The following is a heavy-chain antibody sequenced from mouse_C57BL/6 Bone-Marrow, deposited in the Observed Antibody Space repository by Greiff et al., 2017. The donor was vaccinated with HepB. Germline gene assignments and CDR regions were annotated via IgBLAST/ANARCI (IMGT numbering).Heavy chain of an antibody. Sequence: VQLQHSGPELVKPGASVKLSCKASGYTFTSYDINWVKQRPGQGLEWIGWIYPRDGSTKYNEKFKGKATLTVDTSSSTAYMELHSLTSEDSAVYICARSATVVAPDYWGQGTSVTVSS. J-gene: IGHJ4*01. D-gene: IGHD1-1*01. V-gene: IGHV1-85*01. CDR2: IYPRDGST. CDR1: GYTFTSYD. CDR3: ARSATVVAPDY.